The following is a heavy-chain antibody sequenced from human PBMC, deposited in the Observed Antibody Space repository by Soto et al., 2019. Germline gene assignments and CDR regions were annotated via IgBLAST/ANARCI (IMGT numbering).Heavy chain of an antibody. Sequence: EVQLVESGGGLVKPGGSLRLSCAASAFSFSSYSMNWVRQAPEKGMEWVSSISSSSSYIYYADSVKGRFTISRDNAKNSLYLQMNSLIAQDTAVYYCARAKITMIHQDLFDYWGQGTLVIVSS. V-gene: IGHV3-21*01. CDR3: ARAKITMIHQDLFDY. D-gene: IGHD3-22*01. CDR1: AFSFSSYS. J-gene: IGHJ4*02. CDR2: ISSSSSYI.